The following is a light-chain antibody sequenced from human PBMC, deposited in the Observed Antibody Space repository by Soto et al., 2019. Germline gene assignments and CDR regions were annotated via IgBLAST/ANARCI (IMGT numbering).Light chain of an antibody. CDR3: QQSYSTPIT. Sequence: DIQLTQSPSSLSVSARDRVTITCRASQSISSSLNWYQQKPGKAPKLLISGASSLQSGVPTRFSGSGSGTHFTLTISSLQPEDFATYYCQQSYSTPITFGQGTRLQIK. CDR1: QSISSS. J-gene: IGKJ5*01. CDR2: GAS. V-gene: IGKV1-39*01.